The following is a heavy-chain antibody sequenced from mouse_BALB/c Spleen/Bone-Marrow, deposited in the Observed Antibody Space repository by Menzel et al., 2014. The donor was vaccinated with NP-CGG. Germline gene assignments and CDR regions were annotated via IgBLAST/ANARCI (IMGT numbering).Heavy chain of an antibody. D-gene: IGHD1-3*01. CDR2: IWGDGRT. V-gene: IGHV2-6-7*01. CDR1: GLSLIGYG. CDR3: ARHRDNYFYFDC. J-gene: IGHJ2*01. Sequence: VHLVESGPGLVAPSQSLSITCTVSGLSLIGYGVNWVRQPPGKGLEWLGMIWGDGRTDYNSALKSRLIISKDNSKSQVFLKMNSLQTDDTARYYCARHRDNYFYFDCWGQGTTLTVSS.